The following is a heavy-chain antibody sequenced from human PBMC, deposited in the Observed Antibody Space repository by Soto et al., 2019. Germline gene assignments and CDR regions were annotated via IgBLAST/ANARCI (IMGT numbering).Heavy chain of an antibody. D-gene: IGHD6-19*01. J-gene: IGHJ3*02. Sequence: GASVKVSCKASGYIYMSYGISWVRQAPGQGLEWMGWISVNNGNTNYAQKLQGRVIMTTDTSTSTAYMDLRSLRSDDTAVYYCAIQWTDAFDIWGPGTMVTVSS. CDR1: GYIYMSYG. CDR2: ISVNNGNT. CDR3: AIQWTDAFDI. V-gene: IGHV1-18*01.